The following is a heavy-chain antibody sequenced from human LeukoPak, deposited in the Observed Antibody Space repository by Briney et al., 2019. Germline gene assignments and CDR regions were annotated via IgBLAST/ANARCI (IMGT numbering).Heavy chain of an antibody. CDR3: ASTHVLRYFDWLQPLGY. J-gene: IGHJ4*02. CDR2: INPNSGGT. D-gene: IGHD3-9*01. CDR1: GYTFTGYY. V-gene: IGHV1-2*02. Sequence: ASVKVSCKASGYTFTGYYMHWVRQAPGQGLEWMGWINPNSGGTNYAQKFQGRDTMTRDTSISTAYMELSRLRSDDTAVYYCASTHVLRYFDWLQPLGYWGQGTLVTVSS.